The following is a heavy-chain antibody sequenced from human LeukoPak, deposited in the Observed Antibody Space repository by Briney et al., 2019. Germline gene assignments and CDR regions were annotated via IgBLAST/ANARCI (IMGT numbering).Heavy chain of an antibody. CDR1: GFTFGDYA. CDR3: TNIVVVPAAIGNYYYYGMDV. CDR2: VRSKAYGGTT. V-gene: IGHV3-49*03. Sequence: PGGSLRLSCTASGFTFGDYAMSWLRQAPGKGLEWVGFVRSKAYGGTTEYAASVKGRFTISRDDSKSIAYLQMNSLKTEDTAVYYCTNIVVVPAAIGNYYYYGMDVWGQGTTVTVSS. J-gene: IGHJ6*02. D-gene: IGHD2-2*02.